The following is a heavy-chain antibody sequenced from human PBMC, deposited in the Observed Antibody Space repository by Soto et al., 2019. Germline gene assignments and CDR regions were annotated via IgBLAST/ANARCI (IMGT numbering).Heavy chain of an antibody. CDR2: ISGSGGST. CDR3: AKAYDSSGYYYYYYYGMDV. Sequence: GGSLRLSCAASGFTFSSYAMSWVRQAPGKGLEWVSAISGSGGSTYYADSVKGRFTISRDNSKNTLYLQMNSLRAEDTAVYYCAKAYDSSGYYYYYYYGMDVWGQGTTVTVS. CDR1: GFTFSSYA. D-gene: IGHD3-22*01. V-gene: IGHV3-23*01. J-gene: IGHJ6*02.